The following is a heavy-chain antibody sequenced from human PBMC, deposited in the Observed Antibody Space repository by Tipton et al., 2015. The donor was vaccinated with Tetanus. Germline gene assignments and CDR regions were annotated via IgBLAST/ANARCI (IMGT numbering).Heavy chain of an antibody. Sequence: TLSLTCTASGGSMSNNYWSWIRQPPGKGLEWIAYIFHSGSTNYSPSLKSRVAISMDTSKNQISLKLSSVTAADTAVYYCARRSYCSSSRCFDAFDLWGRGTMVTVSS. J-gene: IGHJ3*01. CDR3: ARRSYCSSSRCFDAFDL. CDR2: IFHSGST. D-gene: IGHD2-2*01. V-gene: IGHV4-59*01. CDR1: GGSMSNNY.